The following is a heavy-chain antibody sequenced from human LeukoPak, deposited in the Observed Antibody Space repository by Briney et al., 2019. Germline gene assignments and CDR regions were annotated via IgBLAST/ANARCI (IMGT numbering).Heavy chain of an antibody. D-gene: IGHD6-13*01. Sequence: PGGSLRLSCAASGFTFSSYWMSWVRQAPGKGLEWVANIKQDGSEKYYVDSVKGRFTISRDNAKNSLYLQMNSLRAEDTAVYYCARDGEYSSSWYYFDYWGQGTLVTVSS. CDR1: GFTFSSYW. CDR2: IKQDGSEK. V-gene: IGHV3-7*01. J-gene: IGHJ4*02. CDR3: ARDGEYSSSWYYFDY.